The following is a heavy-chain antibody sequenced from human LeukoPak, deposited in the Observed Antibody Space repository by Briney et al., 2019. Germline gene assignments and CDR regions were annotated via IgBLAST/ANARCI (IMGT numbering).Heavy chain of an antibody. CDR1: GFTFSAYD. Sequence: PGGSLRLSCAAAGFTFSAYDMHWVRQVTGKGLEWVSYIGRAGDTYYAGSVKGRFTISREDATNSLFLQMNSLGVGDTAVYYCARDSSGWGLAVWGQGTTVTVSS. V-gene: IGHV3-13*04. CDR3: ARDSSGWGLAV. J-gene: IGHJ6*02. D-gene: IGHD6-19*01. CDR2: IGRAGDT.